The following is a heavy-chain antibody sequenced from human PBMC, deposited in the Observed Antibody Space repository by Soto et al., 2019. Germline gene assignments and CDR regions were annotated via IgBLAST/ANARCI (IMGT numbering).Heavy chain of an antibody. CDR3: TKDRGMGYYYGMDV. V-gene: IGHV3-9*01. Sequence: PGGSLRLSCAASGFTFDDYAIHWVRQAPGKGLEWVSGISWDSGIIAYADSVKGRFIISRDNAKNSLYLQMNSLRPEDTALYYCTKDRGMGYYYGMDVWGQGTTVTVSS. J-gene: IGHJ6*02. CDR2: ISWDSGII. D-gene: IGHD2-8*01. CDR1: GFTFDDYA.